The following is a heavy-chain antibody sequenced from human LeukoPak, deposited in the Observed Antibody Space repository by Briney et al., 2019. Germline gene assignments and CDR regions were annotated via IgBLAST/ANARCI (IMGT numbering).Heavy chain of an antibody. J-gene: IGHJ6*02. D-gene: IGHD4/OR15-4a*01. Sequence: GGSLRLSCAASGFTFSTYWMSWVRQAPGKGPEWVANIKEDGSEKYYVDSVKGRFTISRDNAKNSLYLQMNSLRVEDTAVYYCARTGARGYYGMDVWGQGTTVTVSS. V-gene: IGHV3-7*01. CDR2: IKEDGSEK. CDR1: GFTFSTYW. CDR3: ARTGARGYYGMDV.